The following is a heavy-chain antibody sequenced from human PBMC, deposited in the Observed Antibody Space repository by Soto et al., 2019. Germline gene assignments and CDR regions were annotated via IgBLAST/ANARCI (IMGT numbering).Heavy chain of an antibody. Sequence: SETLSLTCTVYGGSISSYYWSWIRQRPGKGLEWVGYIYHSGSTNYNPSLKSRATISVDTSKNQFSLKLSSVTAADTAVYYCAKQGQMTYYYGSGSYGDAFDIWGQGTMVT. J-gene: IGHJ3*02. CDR2: IYHSGST. D-gene: IGHD3-10*01. CDR3: AKQGQMTYYYGSGSYGDAFDI. V-gene: IGHV4-59*01. CDR1: GGSISSYY.